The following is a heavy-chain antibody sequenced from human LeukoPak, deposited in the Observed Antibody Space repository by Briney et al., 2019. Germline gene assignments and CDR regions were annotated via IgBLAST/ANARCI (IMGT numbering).Heavy chain of an antibody. J-gene: IGHJ4*02. CDR3: ARESVEGYYDSSGYPYFDY. V-gene: IGHV1-69*13. CDR1: GYTFTSYY. D-gene: IGHD3-22*01. Sequence: ASVKVSCKXSGYTFTSYYMHWVRQAPGQGLEWIGGIIPIFGTANYSQKFQGRVTITADESTSTAYMELSSLRSEDTAVYYCARESVEGYYDSSGYPYFDYWGQGTLVTVSS. CDR2: IIPIFGTA.